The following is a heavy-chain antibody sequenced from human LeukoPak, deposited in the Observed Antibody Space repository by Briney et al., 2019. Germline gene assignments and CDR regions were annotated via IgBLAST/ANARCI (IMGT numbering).Heavy chain of an antibody. CDR2: MSSSGNTI. D-gene: IGHD3-9*01. Sequence: GGSLRLSCAASGFTFSDYYMSGIRQAPRKGLEWVSYMSSSGNTIYYVDSVRGRFTIYRENAENSLYLQMNSLRAEDTAVYYCARDTLRYFDWLFLDAFDIWGQGTMVTVSS. CDR3: ARDTLRYFDWLFLDAFDI. J-gene: IGHJ3*02. CDR1: GFTFSDYY. V-gene: IGHV3-11*01.